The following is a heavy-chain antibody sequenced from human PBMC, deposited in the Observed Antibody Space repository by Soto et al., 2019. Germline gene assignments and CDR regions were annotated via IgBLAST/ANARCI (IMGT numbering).Heavy chain of an antibody. CDR2: IYDSGNT. J-gene: IGHJ4*02. Sequence: QVQLQESGPGLVKPSQTLSLTCTDSGGSISDGAYYWSWIRQPPGKGLEWIGHIYDSGNTYNNPSLKSRLTISVDTSKNHFSLNLNSVTAADTAVYCCASGLSGDKVDQWGQGTLVTVSA. D-gene: IGHD2-21*01. V-gene: IGHV4-30-4*01. CDR1: GGSISDGAYY. CDR3: ASGLSGDKVDQ.